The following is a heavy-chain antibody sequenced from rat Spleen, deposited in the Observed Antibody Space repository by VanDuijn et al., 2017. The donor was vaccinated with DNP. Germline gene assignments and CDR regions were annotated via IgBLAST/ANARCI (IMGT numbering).Heavy chain of an antibody. CDR3: TRDPLARGEGWFAY. CDR1: GFTFSNYG. CDR2: ITNTGGST. Sequence: EVQLVESGGGLVQPGRSLKLSCAASGFTFSNYGMAWVRQTPTKGLEWVASITNTGGSTYYPDSVKGRFTISRDNAKSTLYLQMNSLRSEDTATYYCTRDPLARGEGWFAYWGQGTLVTVSS. D-gene: IGHD1-1*01. V-gene: IGHV5-27*01. J-gene: IGHJ3*01.